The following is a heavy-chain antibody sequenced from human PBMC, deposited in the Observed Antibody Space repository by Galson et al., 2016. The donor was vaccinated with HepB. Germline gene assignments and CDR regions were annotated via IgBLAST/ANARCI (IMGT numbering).Heavy chain of an antibody. CDR2: ISYSGGT. CDR3: ASGMVRGVKRFDY. D-gene: IGHD3-10*01. CDR1: GGSIRSGSSY. J-gene: IGHJ4*02. V-gene: IGHV4-31*03. Sequence: TLSLTCTVSGGSIRSGSSYWSWIRQHPGKGLEWIGYISYSGGTYYNPSLKSRVTISVDTSKNQFSLKLSSVTAADTAVYYCASGMVRGVKRFDYWGQGTLVTVSS.